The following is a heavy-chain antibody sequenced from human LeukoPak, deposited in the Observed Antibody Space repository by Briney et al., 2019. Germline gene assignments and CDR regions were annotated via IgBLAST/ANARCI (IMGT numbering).Heavy chain of an antibody. Sequence: SETLSLTCTVSGGSISSYYWSWIRQPPGKGLEWIGYIYYSGTTNYNPLLKSRVTISVDTSKNQFSLKLSSVTAADTAVYYCARGVYIAAAQYGYWGQGTLVTVSS. CDR2: IYYSGTT. CDR3: ARGVYIAAAQYGY. D-gene: IGHD6-13*01. V-gene: IGHV4-59*01. J-gene: IGHJ4*02. CDR1: GGSISSYY.